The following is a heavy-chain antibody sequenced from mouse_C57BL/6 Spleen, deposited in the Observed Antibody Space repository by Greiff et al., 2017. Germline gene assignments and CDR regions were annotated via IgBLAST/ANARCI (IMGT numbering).Heavy chain of an antibody. V-gene: IGHV1-9*01. CDR2: ILPGSGST. J-gene: IGHJ4*01. CDR1: GYPFTGYW. D-gene: IGHD2-3*01. CDR3: ARKGDGYYGMDY. Sequence: QVQLQQSGAELMKPGASVKLSCKATGYPFTGYWIEWVKQRPGHGLEWIGEILPGSGSTTYNEKFKGKATFTADTSSNTAYMQLSRLKTEDSDIYYCARKGDGYYGMDYWGQGTSVTVSS.